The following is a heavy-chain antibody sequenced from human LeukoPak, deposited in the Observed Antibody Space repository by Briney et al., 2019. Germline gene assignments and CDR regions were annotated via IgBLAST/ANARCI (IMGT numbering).Heavy chain of an antibody. CDR3: ARSIAAAGHGFDY. Sequence: SQTLSLTCAVSGGSISSGGYSWSWIRQPPGKGLEWIGYIYHSGSAYYNPSLKSRVTISVDRSKNQFSLKLSSVTAADTAVYYCARSIAAAGHGFDYWGQGTLVTVSS. CDR2: IYHSGSA. V-gene: IGHV4-30-2*01. CDR1: GGSISSGGYS. J-gene: IGHJ4*02. D-gene: IGHD6-13*01.